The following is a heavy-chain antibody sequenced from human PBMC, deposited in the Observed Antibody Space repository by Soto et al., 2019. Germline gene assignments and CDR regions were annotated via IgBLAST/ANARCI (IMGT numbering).Heavy chain of an antibody. D-gene: IGHD6-19*01. CDR2: INPNSGGT. Sequence: ASVKVSCKASGYTFTGYYMHWVRQAPEQGLEWMGWINPNSGGTNYAQKFQGRVTMTRDTSISAAYMELSRLRSDDTAVYYCARDYRSGWYRESNWFDPWGQGTLVTVSS. J-gene: IGHJ5*02. CDR1: GYTFTGYY. CDR3: ARDYRSGWYRESNWFDP. V-gene: IGHV1-2*02.